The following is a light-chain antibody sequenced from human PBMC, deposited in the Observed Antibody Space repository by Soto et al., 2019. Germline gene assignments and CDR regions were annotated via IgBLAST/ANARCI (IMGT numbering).Light chain of an antibody. J-gene: IGKJ1*01. Sequence: DIQMPQSPSSLSASVGDRVTITCRASQGIRDALGWYQQKPGKAPKRLIYAASSLQSGVPSRFSGRGSRTEFTLTISSLQPEDFATYYCLQHKSYPQTFGQGTKVEIK. V-gene: IGKV1-17*01. CDR3: LQHKSYPQT. CDR2: AAS. CDR1: QGIRDA.